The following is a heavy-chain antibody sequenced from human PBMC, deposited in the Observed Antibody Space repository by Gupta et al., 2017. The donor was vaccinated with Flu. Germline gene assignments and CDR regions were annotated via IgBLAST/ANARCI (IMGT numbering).Heavy chain of an antibody. Sequence: EVQLVESGGALVQSGGSLRLSCKASGFSFTDYYLDWVRQGPGEGLKWVGRITKKARCRATDYAACVEGRLTISRDDSNNLLFLQMTSLRTDDTAMYYCVRDNWGLDYWGQGTLVTVSS. D-gene: IGHD7-27*01. CDR2: ITKKARCRAT. CDR3: VRDNWGLDY. V-gene: IGHV3-72*01. J-gene: IGHJ4*02. CDR1: GFSFTDYY.